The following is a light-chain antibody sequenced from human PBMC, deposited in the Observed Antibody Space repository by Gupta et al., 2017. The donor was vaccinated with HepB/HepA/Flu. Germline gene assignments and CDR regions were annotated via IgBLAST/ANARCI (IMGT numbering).Light chain of an antibody. Sequence: PPSASATPGQSVTISCSGSRSNIGSNPVIWYQQFPGAAPKLLIYSNNQRPSEVPDRFSGSTSGTSASLAISGLQSEDEADYYCAAWDNSLDAFVFGPGTQVTVV. CDR3: AAWDNSLDAFV. CDR1: RSNIGSNP. V-gene: IGLV1-44*01. J-gene: IGLJ1*01. CDR2: SNN.